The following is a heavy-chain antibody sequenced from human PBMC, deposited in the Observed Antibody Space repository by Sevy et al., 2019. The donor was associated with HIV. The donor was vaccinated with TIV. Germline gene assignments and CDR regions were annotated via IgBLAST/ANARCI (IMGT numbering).Heavy chain of an antibody. CDR1: GFTVSINY. J-gene: IGHJ4*02. D-gene: IGHD3-16*02. CDR2: IYSDGTT. CDR3: AREEEDYVWGTSRDLTFFDY. V-gene: IGHV3-66*01. Sequence: GGSLRLSCSASGFTVSINYMTWVRQAPGKGLEWVSVIYSDGTTHNGDSVKGRFTISRDNSENTLYLQMNSLRVEDTAVYYCAREEEDYVWGTSRDLTFFDYWGQGTLVTVSS.